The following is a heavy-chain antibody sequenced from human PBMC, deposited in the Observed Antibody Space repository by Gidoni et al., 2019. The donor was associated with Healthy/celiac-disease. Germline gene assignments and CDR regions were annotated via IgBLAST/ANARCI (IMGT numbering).Heavy chain of an antibody. CDR3: AKDRDDFSESDY. D-gene: IGHD3-3*01. Sequence: EVQLLVSGGGLVQPGGSMRLSCAASGFTFSSYAMSWVRQAPGKGLEWVSAISGSGGSTYYADSVKGWFTISRDNSKNTLYLQMNGMRAEDTAVYYCAKDRDDFSESDYWGEGTLVTVSS. CDR1: GFTFSSYA. J-gene: IGHJ4*02. CDR2: ISGSGGST. V-gene: IGHV3-23*01.